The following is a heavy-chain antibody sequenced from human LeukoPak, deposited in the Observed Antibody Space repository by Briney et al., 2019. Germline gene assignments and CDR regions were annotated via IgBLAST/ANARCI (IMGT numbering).Heavy chain of an antibody. J-gene: IGHJ4*02. D-gene: IGHD3-22*01. CDR1: GGSISSYY. CDR3: ARVTGYMIEDYFDY. CDR2: IYYSGST. Sequence: SATLSLTCTVSGGSISSYYWGWIRQPPGKGLEWIGYIYYSGSTNYKPSLKNRVTISVETSKNQFSLKLRSVTAADTAVYYCARVTGYMIEDYFDYWGQGTLVTVSS. V-gene: IGHV4-59*01.